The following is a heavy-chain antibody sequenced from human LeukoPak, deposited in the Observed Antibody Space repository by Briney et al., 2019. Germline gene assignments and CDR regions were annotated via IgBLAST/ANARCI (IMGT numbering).Heavy chain of an antibody. CDR2: ISYTGST. J-gene: IGHJ3*02. CDR3: ARANYYDSSGYSRGAFDI. CDR1: GGSISRYY. Sequence: SETLSLTCTVSGGSISRYYWSWIRQPPGKGLEWIGYISYTGSTTYNSSLKSRVTISLDTSQNQFSLKLSSVTAADTAVYYCARANYYDSSGYSRGAFDIWGQGTMVTVSS. V-gene: IGHV4-59*08. D-gene: IGHD3-22*01.